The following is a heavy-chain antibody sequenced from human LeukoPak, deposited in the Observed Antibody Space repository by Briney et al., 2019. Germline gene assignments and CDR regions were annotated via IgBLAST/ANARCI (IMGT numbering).Heavy chain of an antibody. Sequence: ASVKASCKASGYTFTSYFVHWVRQAPGQGLEWMGIINPNGGSTSYTQNFQGRVTMTRDTSTSTVYLELTSLRSGDTAVYYCARGDRYYLDYWGQGTLVTVSS. CDR2: INPNGGST. CDR3: ARGDRYYLDY. J-gene: IGHJ4*02. CDR1: GYTFTSYF. V-gene: IGHV1-46*01. D-gene: IGHD1-26*01.